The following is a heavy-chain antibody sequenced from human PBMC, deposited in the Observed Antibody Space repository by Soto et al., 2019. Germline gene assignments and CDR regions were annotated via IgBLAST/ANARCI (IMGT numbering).Heavy chain of an antibody. CDR2: INAGNGNT. CDR1: AYTFTSYA. CDR3: ARGSYYYDSSGYYTGAFDI. V-gene: IGHV1-3*01. J-gene: IGHJ3*02. Sequence: ASVKVSCKASAYTFTSYAMHWVRQAPGQRLEWMGWINAGNGNTKYSQKFQGRVTITRDTSASTAYMELSSLRSEDTAVYYCARGSYYYDSSGYYTGAFDIWGQGTMVTVSS. D-gene: IGHD3-22*01.